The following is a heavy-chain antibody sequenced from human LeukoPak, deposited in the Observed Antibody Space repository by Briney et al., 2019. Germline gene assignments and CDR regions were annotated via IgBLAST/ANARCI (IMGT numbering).Heavy chain of an antibody. V-gene: IGHV3-66*01. CDR3: ARDQFGSYFDY. D-gene: IGHD3-16*01. CDR1: GFTVSSNY. Sequence: AGGSLRLSCAASGFTVSSNYMSWVRQAPGKGLEWVSVIYSGGSTYYADSVKGRFTISRDNSKNTLYLQMNSLRAEDTAVYYCARDQFGSYFDYWGQGTLVTVSS. CDR2: IYSGGST. J-gene: IGHJ4*02.